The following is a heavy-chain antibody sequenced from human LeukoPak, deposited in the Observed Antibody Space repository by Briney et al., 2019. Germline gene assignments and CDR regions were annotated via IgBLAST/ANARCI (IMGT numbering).Heavy chain of an antibody. CDR2: IRQDGGEK. J-gene: IGHJ4*02. Sequence: GGSLRLSCAVSGFTSGNFWMNWFRQAPGKGLGWVASIRQDGGEKSYVDSVKGRFTISRDNTKNSLYLQMSSLRAEDTAVYYCARAGGSYTLLPYWGQGTLVTVSS. CDR3: ARAGGSYTLLPY. CDR1: GFTSGNFW. V-gene: IGHV3-7*01. D-gene: IGHD1-26*01.